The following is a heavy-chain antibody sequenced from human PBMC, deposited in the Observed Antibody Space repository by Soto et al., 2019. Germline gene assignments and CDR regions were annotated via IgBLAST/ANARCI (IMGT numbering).Heavy chain of an antibody. CDR2: TRVSGAT. D-gene: IGHD4-17*01. J-gene: IGHJ3*02. CDR1: AVTFSAYA. Sequence: GGSLRLSCAASAVTFSAYAMTWVRQSPGKGLEWVSSTRVSGATHYSDSARGRFTISRDTSRNTLYLQMNGLRVDDTAVYYCSTDPNGDHVGAFDNWGQGTRVTVSS. CDR3: STDPNGDHVGAFDN. V-gene: IGHV3-23*01.